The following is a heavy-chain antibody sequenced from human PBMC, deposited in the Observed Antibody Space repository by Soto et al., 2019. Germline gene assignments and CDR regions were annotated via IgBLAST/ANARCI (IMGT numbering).Heavy chain of an antibody. CDR2: IHYSGSP. CDR3: ARERPDGSRLDP. V-gene: IGHV4-59*12. Sequence: SETLSLTCTVPLRSNSRYYCTWIRQPPGKGLEWIGYIHYSGSPNYNPSLKSRVTISVDTSKNQFSLKLSSVTAADTAVYYCARERPDGSRLDPWGQGTLVTVS. J-gene: IGHJ5*02. CDR1: LRSNSRYY. D-gene: IGHD6-13*01.